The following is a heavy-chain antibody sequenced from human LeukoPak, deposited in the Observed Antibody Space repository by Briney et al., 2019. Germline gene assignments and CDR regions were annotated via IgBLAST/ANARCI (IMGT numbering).Heavy chain of an antibody. J-gene: IGHJ3*02. Sequence: GGSLRLSCAASGFTFSSYAMHWVRQAPGKGLEWVAVISYDGSNKYYADSVKGRFTISRDNSKNTLYLQMNSLRAEDTAVYYCARAKTDYDILTGYYDAFDIWGQGTMVTVSS. CDR2: ISYDGSNK. D-gene: IGHD3-9*01. CDR1: GFTFSSYA. CDR3: ARAKTDYDILTGYYDAFDI. V-gene: IGHV3-30*04.